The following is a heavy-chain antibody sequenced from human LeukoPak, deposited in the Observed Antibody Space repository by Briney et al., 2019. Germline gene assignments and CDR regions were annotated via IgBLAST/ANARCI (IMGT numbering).Heavy chain of an antibody. CDR1: GYTFTSYG. D-gene: IGHD3-3*01. J-gene: IGHJ4*02. Sequence: GPVKVSCKASGYTFTSYGMSWVRQAPGQGLEWMGWIIAYNGNTKYAQKLQGRVTMTTDTSTSTAYMQLRGLRSDDTAVYYCAREPPNYDFWSAYYMPSAFDYWGQGTLVTVSS. CDR2: IIAYNGNT. V-gene: IGHV1-18*01. CDR3: AREPPNYDFWSAYYMPSAFDY.